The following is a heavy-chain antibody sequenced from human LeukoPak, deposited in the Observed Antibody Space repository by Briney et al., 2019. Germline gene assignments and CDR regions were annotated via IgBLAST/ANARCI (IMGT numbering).Heavy chain of an antibody. Sequence: PSEALSLTCTVPVGSISSYYWCSIRQPAGKRLEWIGRIYTSGSTNYNPSLKSRVTMSVDTSKNQFSLKLSSVTAADTAVYYCARDLTMGPSDYGGQGTLVSVSS. J-gene: IGHJ4*02. D-gene: IGHD3-9*01. CDR1: VGSISSYY. CDR2: IYTSGST. V-gene: IGHV4-4*07. CDR3: ARDLTMGPSDY.